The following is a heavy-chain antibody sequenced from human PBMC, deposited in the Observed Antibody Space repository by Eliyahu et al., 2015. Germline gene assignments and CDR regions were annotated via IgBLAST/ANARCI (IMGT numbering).Heavy chain of an antibody. J-gene: IGHJ4*02. D-gene: IGHD3-3*01. V-gene: IGHV3-21*01. CDR2: ISSSSSYI. Sequence: EVQLVESGGGLVKPGGSLRLSCAASGFTFSXYSMNWVRQAPGKGLEWVSSISSSSSYIYYADXVKGRFTISRDNAKNSLYLQMNSLRAEDTAVYYCAGQQLGVVINWGQGTLVTVSS. CDR1: GFTFSXYS. CDR3: AGQQLGVVIN.